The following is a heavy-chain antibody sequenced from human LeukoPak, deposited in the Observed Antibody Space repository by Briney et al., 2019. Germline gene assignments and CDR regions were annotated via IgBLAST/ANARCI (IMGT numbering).Heavy chain of an antibody. J-gene: IGHJ4*02. D-gene: IGHD2-2*01. CDR3: ARVKPLEDIVVVPAAFDY. Sequence: GGSLRLSCVASGFIFSNYAMSWVRQAPGKGLEWVSSISSSSSYIYYADSVKGRFTISRDNAKNSLYLQMNSLRAEDTAVYYCARVKPLEDIVVVPAAFDYWGQGTLVTVSS. CDR1: GFIFSNYA. V-gene: IGHV3-21*01. CDR2: ISSSSSYI.